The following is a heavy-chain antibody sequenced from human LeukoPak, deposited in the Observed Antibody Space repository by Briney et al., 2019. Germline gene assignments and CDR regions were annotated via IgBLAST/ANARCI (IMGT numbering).Heavy chain of an antibody. CDR2: ISWNSGSI. Sequence: PGGSLRLSCAASGFTFDDYAMRWVRQAPGKGLEWFSGISWNSGSIGYADSVKGRFTISRDNAKNSLYLQMNSLRAEDMALYYCAKDLSYDFWSGYYDYWGQGTLVTVSS. D-gene: IGHD3-3*01. J-gene: IGHJ4*02. CDR1: GFTFDDYA. V-gene: IGHV3-9*03. CDR3: AKDLSYDFWSGYYDY.